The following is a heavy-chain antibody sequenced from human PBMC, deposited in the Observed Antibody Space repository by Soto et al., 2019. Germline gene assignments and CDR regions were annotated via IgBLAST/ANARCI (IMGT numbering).Heavy chain of an antibody. Sequence: QVQLQESGPGLVKPSQTLSLTCTVSGGSISSGGYYWSWIRQHPGKGLEWIGYIYYSGSTYYNPSLKSRVNISVDTSKNQFSLKLSSVTAADTAVYYCARRVTTGRWYFDLWGRGTLFTVSS. CDR1: GGSISSGGYY. J-gene: IGHJ2*01. V-gene: IGHV4-31*03. CDR3: ARRVTTGRWYFDL. D-gene: IGHD4-17*01. CDR2: IYYSGST.